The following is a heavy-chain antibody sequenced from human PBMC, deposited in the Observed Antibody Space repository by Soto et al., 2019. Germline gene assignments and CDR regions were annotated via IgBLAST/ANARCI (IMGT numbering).Heavy chain of an antibody. Sequence: PXGSLLLSCSASGFTFSSYAMSWVRQAPGKGLEWVSAISGSGGSSTYYADSVKGRFTISRDTSNNTLYLQMSSLRAEDTAVYFCARHKDFHFDQWGQGALVTVYS. J-gene: IGHJ4*02. V-gene: IGHV3-23*01. CDR1: GFTFSSYA. CDR3: ARHKDFHFDQ. CDR2: ISGSGGSST.